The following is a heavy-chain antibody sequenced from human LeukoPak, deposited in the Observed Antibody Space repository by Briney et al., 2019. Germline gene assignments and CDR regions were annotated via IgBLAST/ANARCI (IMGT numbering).Heavy chain of an antibody. Sequence: SESLSLTCTVSGGSISSGNYYWSWLRQPAGKGLEWIVRIYTSGTTNYNPSLKRRVTITLDTTKNQFSLKLSPVTAADAAVYYCARDHYSSWDIYYFDYWGQGTLVTVSS. J-gene: IGHJ4*02. CDR2: IYTSGTT. D-gene: IGHD6-19*01. V-gene: IGHV4-61*02. CDR1: GGSISSGNYY. CDR3: ARDHYSSWDIYYFDY.